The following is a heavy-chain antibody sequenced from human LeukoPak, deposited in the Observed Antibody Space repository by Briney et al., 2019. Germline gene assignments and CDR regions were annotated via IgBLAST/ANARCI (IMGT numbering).Heavy chain of an antibody. CDR1: GFTVSSNE. V-gene: IGHV3-38-3*01. D-gene: IGHD3-22*01. CDR2: ISGGST. CDR3: ARGSWYYDSSGFHHFDY. Sequence: GGSLRLSCAASGFTVSSNEMSWVRQAPGKGLEWVSSISGGSTYYADSRKGRFTISRDNAKNSLYLQMNSLRAEDTAVYYCARGSWYYDSSGFHHFDYWGQGTLVTVSS. J-gene: IGHJ4*02.